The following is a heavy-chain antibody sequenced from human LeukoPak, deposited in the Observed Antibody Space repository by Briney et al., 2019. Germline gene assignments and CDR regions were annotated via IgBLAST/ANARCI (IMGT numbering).Heavy chain of an antibody. V-gene: IGHV3-48*01. CDR3: ARFPPVDY. Sequence: GGSLRLSCAASGFTFSSYSMNWVRQAPGKGLEWVSYISSSSGTIYYADSVKGRFTISRDNAKNSLYLQMNSLRAEDTAVYYCARFPPVDYWGQGTLVTVSS. CDR1: GFTFSSYS. J-gene: IGHJ4*02. CDR2: ISSSSGTI.